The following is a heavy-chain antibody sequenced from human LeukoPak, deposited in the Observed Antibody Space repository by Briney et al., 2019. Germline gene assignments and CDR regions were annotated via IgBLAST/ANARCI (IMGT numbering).Heavy chain of an antibody. D-gene: IGHD3-22*01. V-gene: IGHV4-59*08. CDR1: GGSINSYY. CDR2: IYYSGST. CDR3: ARTDYDSSGYYYYGMDV. Sequence: SETLSLTCTVSGGSINSYYWSWIRQPPGKGLEWIGYIYYSGSTNYNPSLKSRVTISVDTSKNQFSLKLSSVTAADTAVYYCARTDYDSSGYYYYGMDVWGQGTTVTVSS. J-gene: IGHJ6*02.